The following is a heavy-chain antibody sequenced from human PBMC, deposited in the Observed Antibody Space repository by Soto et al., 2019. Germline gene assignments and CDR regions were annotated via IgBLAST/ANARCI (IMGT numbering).Heavy chain of an antibody. V-gene: IGHV4-38-2*02. J-gene: IGHJ4*03. D-gene: IGHD6-19*01. Sequence: KPSETLSLTCTVSGDSISSGSYWGWIRQPPGEGPEWIASIYHGGTTFYNPSLKSRVSISVDTSKNQFSLKLTSVTASDTAIYYCARVHVMVVAGSTFDYWGQGTLVTVPQ. CDR3: ARVHVMVVAGSTFDY. CDR1: GDSISSGSY. CDR2: IYHGGTT.